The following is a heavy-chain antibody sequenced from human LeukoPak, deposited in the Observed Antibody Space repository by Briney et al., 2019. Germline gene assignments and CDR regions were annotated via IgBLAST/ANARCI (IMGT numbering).Heavy chain of an antibody. CDR3: ARDRYCSGGSCYPRRFDY. D-gene: IGHD2-15*01. CDR1: GVSISSYY. V-gene: IGHV4-59*12. Sequence: SETLSLTCTVSGVSISSYYWSWIRQPPGKGLEWIGYIYYSGSTNYNPSLKSRVTISVDTSKNQFSLKLSSVTAADTAVYYCARDRYCSGGSCYPRRFDYWGQGTLVTVSS. J-gene: IGHJ4*02. CDR2: IYYSGST.